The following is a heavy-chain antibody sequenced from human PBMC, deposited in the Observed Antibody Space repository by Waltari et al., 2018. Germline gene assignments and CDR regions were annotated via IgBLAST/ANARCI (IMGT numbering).Heavy chain of an antibody. V-gene: IGHV5-51*01. CDR1: GYSFTSYW. CDR2: IYPGDADT. D-gene: IGHD3-10*01. J-gene: IGHJ4*02. Sequence: EVQLVQSGAEVKKPGESLTISCKGSGYSFTSYWIGWVRQMPGKGLEWMGSIYPGDADTRYSPSFQGQVTITADKSISTAYLQWSSLKASDTAMYYCAIDYYGSGSYYYDWGQGTLVTVSS. CDR3: AIDYYGSGSYYYD.